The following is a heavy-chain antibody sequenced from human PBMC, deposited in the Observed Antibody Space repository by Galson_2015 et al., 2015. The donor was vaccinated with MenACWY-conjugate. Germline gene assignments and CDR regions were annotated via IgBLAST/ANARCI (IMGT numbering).Heavy chain of an antibody. CDR1: GFTFSSYA. Sequence: SLRLSCAASGFTFSSYAMSWVRQAPGKGLEWVSGISHTGTRSYYADSVKGRFAISRDNSQNTLYLQMSSLRAEDTAVYYCAKDLSGEWLRFYGDYWGQGTLVTVSS. CDR2: ISHTGTRS. D-gene: IGHD5-12*01. CDR3: AKDLSGEWLRFYGDY. V-gene: IGHV3-23*01. J-gene: IGHJ4*02.